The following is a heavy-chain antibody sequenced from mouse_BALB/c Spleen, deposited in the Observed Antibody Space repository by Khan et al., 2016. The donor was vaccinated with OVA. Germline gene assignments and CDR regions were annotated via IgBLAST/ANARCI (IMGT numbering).Heavy chain of an antibody. Sequence: EVQLQESGPGLVKPSQSLSLTCTVTGYSITSNYAWNWIRQFPGNKLEWMGYISYSGSTNYNPSLKSRISIPRDTSKNQFFLQLNSRTTEDTATYYCARGNYYGYAMDYWGQGTSVTVSS. CDR1: GYSITSNYA. V-gene: IGHV3-2*02. D-gene: IGHD1-1*01. CDR2: ISYSGST. CDR3: ARGNYYGYAMDY. J-gene: IGHJ4*01.